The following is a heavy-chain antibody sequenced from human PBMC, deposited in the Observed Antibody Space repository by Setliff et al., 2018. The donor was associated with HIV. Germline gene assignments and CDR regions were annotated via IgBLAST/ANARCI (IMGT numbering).Heavy chain of an antibody. Sequence: SETLSLTCNVSGDSISSGTYYWGWVRQAPGKGLEWIGSIFYSGDAHYNPSLKRRVTISVDTSKNQLSLKVRSVTAADTALYYCARVGGRNWNDDGIDYWGQGTLVTVSS. D-gene: IGHD1-1*01. CDR3: ARVGGRNWNDDGIDY. CDR1: GDSISSGTYY. J-gene: IGHJ4*02. CDR2: IFYSGDA. V-gene: IGHV4-39*01.